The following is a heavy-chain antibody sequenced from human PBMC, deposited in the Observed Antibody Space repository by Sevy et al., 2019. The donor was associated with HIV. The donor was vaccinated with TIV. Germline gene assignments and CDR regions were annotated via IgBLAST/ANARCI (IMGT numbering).Heavy chain of an antibody. J-gene: IGHJ4*02. CDR3: TKGGSQQQLVLFES. V-gene: IGHV1-2*02. CDR2: INPNGGGT. D-gene: IGHD6-13*01. CDR1: GYTFTGYY. Sequence: ASVKVSCKASGYTFTGYYMHWVRQAPGQRLEWMGWINPNGGGTNYALKFQGRVTMTRDTSISTAYMSLSRQTTDDTAVYYCTKGGSQQQLVLFESWGQGALVTVSS.